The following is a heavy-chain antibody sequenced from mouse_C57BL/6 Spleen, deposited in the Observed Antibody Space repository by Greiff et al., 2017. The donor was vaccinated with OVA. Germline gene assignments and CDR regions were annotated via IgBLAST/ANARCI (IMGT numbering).Heavy chain of an antibody. CDR2: IWSGGST. CDR3: ASPLLRWGYFDV. CDR1: GFSLTSYG. Sequence: VQLKQSGPGLVQPSQSLSITCTVSGFSLTSYGVHWVRQSPGKGLEWLGVIWSGGSTDYNAAFISRLSISKDNSKSQVFFKMNSLQADDTAIYYCASPLLRWGYFDVWGTGTTVTVSS. J-gene: IGHJ1*03. V-gene: IGHV2-2*01. D-gene: IGHD1-1*01.